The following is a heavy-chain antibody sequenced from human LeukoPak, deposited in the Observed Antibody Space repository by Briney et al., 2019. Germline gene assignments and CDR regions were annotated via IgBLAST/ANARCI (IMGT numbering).Heavy chain of an antibody. J-gene: IGHJ5*02. Sequence: ASVKVSCKASGYTFTNNALHWVRQAPGQRLEWMGWINTANGKAQYSQKFQGRVTITRDTSASTVYMELSSLTSEDTSMFYCARVRGIAAPEGFDPWGQGTLVTVSS. CDR3: ARVRGIAAPEGFDP. D-gene: IGHD6-13*01. CDR2: INTANGKA. V-gene: IGHV1-3*04. CDR1: GYTFTNNA.